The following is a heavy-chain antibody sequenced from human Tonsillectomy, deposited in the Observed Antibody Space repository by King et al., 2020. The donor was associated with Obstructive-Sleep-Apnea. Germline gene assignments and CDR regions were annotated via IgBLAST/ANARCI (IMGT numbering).Heavy chain of an antibody. CDR2: ISFAGDT. Sequence: VQLVESGGGLVQPGGSLRLSCEASGFTFADYDVHWVRQATGKGLEWVSTISFAGDTYFPDSVKGRISISRDIARNSVYLQVNSLRAEDMAVYYCARTGSNSGLDVWGQGTTVTVSS. J-gene: IGHJ6*02. CDR1: GFTFADYD. V-gene: IGHV3-13*01. CDR3: ARTGSNSGLDV. D-gene: IGHD1-26*01.